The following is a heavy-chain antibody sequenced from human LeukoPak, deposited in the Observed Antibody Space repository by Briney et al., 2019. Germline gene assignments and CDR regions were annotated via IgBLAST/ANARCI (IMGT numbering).Heavy chain of an antibody. J-gene: IGHJ4*02. V-gene: IGHV4-34*01. CDR3: ARSDYGDYEGQYYLDY. D-gene: IGHD4-17*01. Sequence: SETLSLTCAVYGGSFSGYYWSWIRQPPGKGLEWIGEINHSGSTNYNPSLKSRGTISVDTSKNQFSLKLSSVTAADTAVYYCARSDYGDYEGQYYLDYWGQGTLVTVSS. CDR2: INHSGST. CDR1: GGSFSGYY.